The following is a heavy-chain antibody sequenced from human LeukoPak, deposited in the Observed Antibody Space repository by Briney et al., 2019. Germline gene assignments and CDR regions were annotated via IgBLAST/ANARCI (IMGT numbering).Heavy chain of an antibody. CDR2: IYPGDSHT. D-gene: IGHD3-10*01. CDR3: ARLGEDPVDY. V-gene: IGHV5-51*01. J-gene: IGHJ4*02. CDR1: GYSFISYW. Sequence: GESLKISCKGSGYSFISYWIGRVRQMPGKGLEWMGIIYPGDSHTRYSPSFQGQVTISADRSISTAYLQWSSLKASDTAMYYCARLGEDPVDYWGQGTLVTVSS.